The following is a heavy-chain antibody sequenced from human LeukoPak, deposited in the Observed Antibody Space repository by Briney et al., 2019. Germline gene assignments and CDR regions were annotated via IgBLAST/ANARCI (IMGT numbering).Heavy chain of an antibody. CDR1: GFTFSSYG. CDR3: AKDDSSGYPFRAGDY. D-gene: IGHD3-22*01. J-gene: IGHJ4*02. Sequence: PGRSLRLSCAASGFTFSSYGMHWVRQAPGKGLEWVSGISWNSGSIGYADSVKGRFTISRDNAKNSLYLQMNSLRAEDTALYYCAKDDSSGYPFRAGDYWGQGTLVTVSS. V-gene: IGHV3-9*01. CDR2: ISWNSGSI.